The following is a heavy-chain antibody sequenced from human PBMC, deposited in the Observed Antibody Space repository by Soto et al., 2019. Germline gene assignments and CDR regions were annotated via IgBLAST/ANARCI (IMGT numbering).Heavy chain of an antibody. CDR2: FDPEDGET. J-gene: IGHJ5*02. Sequence: ASVKVSCKGFGYTFSDYDINWVRQAPGKGLEWMGGFDPEDGETIYAQKFQGRVTMTEDTSTDTAYMELSSLRSEDTAVYYCATIGSGSYASWGQGTLVTVSS. CDR1: GYTFSDYD. V-gene: IGHV1-24*01. D-gene: IGHD3-10*01. CDR3: ATIGSGSYAS.